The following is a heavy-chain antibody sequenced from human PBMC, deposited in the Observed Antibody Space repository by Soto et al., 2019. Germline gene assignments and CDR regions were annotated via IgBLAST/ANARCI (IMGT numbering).Heavy chain of an antibody. D-gene: IGHD2-15*01. V-gene: IGHV3-48*02. CDR3: AREYCSGGSCYSGYYYYYYGMDV. CDR1: GFTFSSYS. CDR2: ISSSSSTI. Sequence: EVQLVESGGGLVQPGGSLRLSCAASGFTFSSYSMNWVRQAPGKGLEWVSYISSSSSTIYYADSVKGRFTISRDNAKNPLYLQMNGLRDEDTAVYYCAREYCSGGSCYSGYYYYYYGMDVWGQGTTVTVSS. J-gene: IGHJ6*02.